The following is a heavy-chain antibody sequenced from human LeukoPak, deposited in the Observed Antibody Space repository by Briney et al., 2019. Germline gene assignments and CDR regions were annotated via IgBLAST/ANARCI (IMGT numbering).Heavy chain of an antibody. CDR3: AKSKVVAATMGRFDY. D-gene: IGHD2-15*01. CDR1: GFTFSSYA. V-gene: IGHV3-23*01. CDR2: ISGSDGST. J-gene: IGHJ4*02. Sequence: GGSLRLSCAASGFTFSSYAMNWVRQAPGKGLEWVSAISGSDGSTYYADSVKGRFTISRDNSKNTLYLQMNSLRAENTAVYYCAKSKVVAATMGRFDYWGQGTLVTVSS.